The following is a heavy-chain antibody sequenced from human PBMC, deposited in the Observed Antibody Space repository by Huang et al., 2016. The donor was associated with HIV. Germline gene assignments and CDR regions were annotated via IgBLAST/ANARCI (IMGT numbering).Heavy chain of an antibody. CDR2: VTGSGGAK. V-gene: IGHV3-23*04. CDR1: GFSFSDFV. CDR3: GPYDY. J-gene: IGHJ4*02. Sequence: EVQLAESGGGFVRPGGSLRLSCAASGFSFSDFVMSWIRQPPGKGLEWVSTVTGSGGAKYYADSVKGRFTISRDNSKSTLYLEMTSLRVDDTAVYYCGPYDYRGQGTLVSVSS.